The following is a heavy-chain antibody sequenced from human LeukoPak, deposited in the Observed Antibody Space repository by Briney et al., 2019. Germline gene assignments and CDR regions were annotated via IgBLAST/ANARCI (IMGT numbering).Heavy chain of an antibody. J-gene: IGHJ4*02. Sequence: GRSLRLSCAASGFTFSNHAIHWVRQAPGKRLEWVAVISFDGSHKDYADSVNGRFIISRDNSKNTIYLQMNSLRAEDTAVYYCARDLEGSGSFYRPSYDYWGQGTLVTVSS. D-gene: IGHD3-10*01. V-gene: IGHV3-30*04. CDR1: GFTFSNHA. CDR3: ARDLEGSGSFYRPSYDY. CDR2: ISFDGSHK.